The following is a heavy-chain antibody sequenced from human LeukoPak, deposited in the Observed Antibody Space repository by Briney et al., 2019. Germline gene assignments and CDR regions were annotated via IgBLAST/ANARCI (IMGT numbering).Heavy chain of an antibody. CDR1: GYTFTGYY. J-gene: IGHJ4*02. V-gene: IGHV1-2*04. D-gene: IGHD3-10*01. CDR3: VSGLWFGELEDDY. CDR2: INPNSGGT. Sequence: ASVKVSCKASGYTFTGYYMHWVRQAPGQGLEWMGWINPNSGGTNYAQKFQGWVTMTRDTSTSTVYMELSSLRSEDTAVYYCVSGLWFGELEDDYWGQGTLVTVSS.